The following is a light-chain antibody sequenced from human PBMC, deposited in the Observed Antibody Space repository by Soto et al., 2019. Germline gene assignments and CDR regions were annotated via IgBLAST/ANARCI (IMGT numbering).Light chain of an antibody. CDR1: SSDVGGYNY. CDR2: EVS. J-gene: IGLJ3*02. CDR3: CSFTNFYTWV. V-gene: IGLV2-14*01. Sequence: QSALTQPASVSGSPGQSITISCTGTSSDVGGYNYVSWFQHHPGKVPKLMIYEVSHRPSGVSDRFSGSKSGTTASLTISGLQAEDAADYYCCSFTNFYTWVFGGGTNLTVL.